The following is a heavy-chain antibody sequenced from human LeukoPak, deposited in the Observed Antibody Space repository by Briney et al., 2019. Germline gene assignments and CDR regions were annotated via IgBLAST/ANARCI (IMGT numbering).Heavy chain of an antibody. CDR2: IDYSGST. CDR3: ARGRGPGDV. V-gene: IGHV4-31*03. J-gene: IGHJ6*02. Sequence: SETLSLTCTVSGGSISSGGYSWSWIRQHPGKGLEWLGYIDYSGSTYYNPSLKSRVSISVETSKNQFSLKLSSVTAADTAMYYCARGRGPGDVWGQGTTVTVSS. CDR1: GGSISSGGYS. D-gene: IGHD3-10*01.